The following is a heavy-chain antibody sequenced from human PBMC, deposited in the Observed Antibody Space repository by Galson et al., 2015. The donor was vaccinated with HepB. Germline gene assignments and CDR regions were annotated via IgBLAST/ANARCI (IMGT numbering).Heavy chain of an antibody. CDR2: INGRGPTR. CDR1: GFIFRHHA. V-gene: IGHV3-23*01. J-gene: IGHJ5*02. CDR3: VKEGAWFGGDWFDP. D-gene: IGHD3-16*01. Sequence: SLRLSCAGSGFIFRHHAMAWIRQAPGKGLEWVSGINGRGPTRSYSDAVKGRFSISRDNSKATVFLQMDNLRPEDTAVYYCVKEGAWFGGDWFDPWGQGALVTVS.